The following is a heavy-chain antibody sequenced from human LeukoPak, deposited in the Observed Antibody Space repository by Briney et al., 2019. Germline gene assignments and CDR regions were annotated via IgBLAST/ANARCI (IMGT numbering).Heavy chain of an antibody. D-gene: IGHD3-3*01. Sequence: GGSLRLSCAASGFTFSSYAMSWVRQAPGKGLEWVSAISGSGGSTYYADSVKGRFTISRDNSKNTLYLQMNSLRAVDTAVYYCARCYYDFWSGYNFDYWGQGTLVTVSS. J-gene: IGHJ4*02. CDR3: ARCYYDFWSGYNFDY. CDR1: GFTFSSYA. V-gene: IGHV3-23*01. CDR2: ISGSGGST.